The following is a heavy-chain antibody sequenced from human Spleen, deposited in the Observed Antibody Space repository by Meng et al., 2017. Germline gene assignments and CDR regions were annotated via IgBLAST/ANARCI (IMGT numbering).Heavy chain of an antibody. CDR1: GFTFRSYE. CDR3: ARVLILGHTKGLDY. D-gene: IGHD3-16*01. V-gene: IGHV3-21*01. CDR2: ISSSSTYI. J-gene: IGHJ4*02. Sequence: GESLKISCAASGFTFRSYEMSWVRQAPGKRLEWVSSISSSSTYIYYADSVRGRFTISRDNAKNSLYLQMNSLRAEDTAVYSCARVLILGHTKGLDYWGQGTLVTVSS.